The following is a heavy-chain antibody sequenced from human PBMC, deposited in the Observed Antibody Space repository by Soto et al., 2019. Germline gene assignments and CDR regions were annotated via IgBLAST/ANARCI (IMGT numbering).Heavy chain of an antibody. J-gene: IGHJ6*02. D-gene: IGHD2-2*02. V-gene: IGHV3-30*18. CDR1: GFTFSSYG. Sequence: GGSLRLSCAASGFTFSSYGMHWVRQAPGKGLEWVAVISYDGSNKYYADSVKGRFTISRDNSKNTLYLQMNSLRAEDTAAYYCAKKLGYCSSTSCYTGLWDYYGMDVWGQGTTVTVSS. CDR3: AKKLGYCSSTSCYTGLWDYYGMDV. CDR2: ISYDGSNK.